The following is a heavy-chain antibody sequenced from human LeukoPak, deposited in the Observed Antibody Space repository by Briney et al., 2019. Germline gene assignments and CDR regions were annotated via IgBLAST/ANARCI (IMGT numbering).Heavy chain of an antibody. CDR3: ARAGTTGTTSPYYGMDV. V-gene: IGHV1-2*02. J-gene: IGHJ6*02. CDR2: INPNSGGT. D-gene: IGHD1-1*01. CDR1: GHTFTGYY. Sequence: ASVKVSCKASGHTFTGYYMHWVRQAPGQGLEWMGWINPNSGGTNYAQKFQGRVTMTRDTSISTAYMELSRLRSDDTAVYYCARAGTTGTTSPYYGMDVWGQGTTVTVSS.